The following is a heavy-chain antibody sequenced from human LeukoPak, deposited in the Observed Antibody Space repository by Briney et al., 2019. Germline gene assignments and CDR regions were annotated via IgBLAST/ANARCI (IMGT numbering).Heavy chain of an antibody. CDR3: ASDPSYVDIVA. J-gene: IGHJ4*02. Sequence: GGSLRLSCAVSGFSVSNYYMSWVRQAPGKGLEWVSVIYSGGSAYYADSVKGRFTISRDNSKNTLYLQMNSLRAEDTAVYYCASDPSYVDIVAWGQGTLVTVSS. CDR1: GFSVSNYY. V-gene: IGHV3-66*01. CDR2: IYSGGSA. D-gene: IGHD5-12*01.